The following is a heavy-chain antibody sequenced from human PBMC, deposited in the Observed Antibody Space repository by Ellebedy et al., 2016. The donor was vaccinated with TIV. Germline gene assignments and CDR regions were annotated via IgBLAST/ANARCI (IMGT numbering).Heavy chain of an antibody. CDR3: ARTHYRFGIIDYLDY. V-gene: IGHV1-18*04. Sequence: AASVKVSCKAYDNSFTRFGFTWVRQAPGQGLEWMGWISAYNGNTKYAQMFQDRFTMTTETSTKTVYMELRSLRSDDTALYYCARTHYRFGIIDYLDYWGQGTLVTVSS. CDR1: DNSFTRFG. CDR2: ISAYNGNT. D-gene: IGHD3-10*01. J-gene: IGHJ4*02.